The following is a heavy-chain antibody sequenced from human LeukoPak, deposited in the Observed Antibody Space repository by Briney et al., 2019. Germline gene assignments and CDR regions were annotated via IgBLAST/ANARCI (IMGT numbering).Heavy chain of an antibody. CDR2: ISDSGGST. J-gene: IGHJ4*02. V-gene: IGHV3-23*01. CDR3: ARGVGQWLVLDY. Sequence: GGSLRLSCAASGFSFSSYAMSWVRQAPGKGLEWVSGISDSGGSTYYADSVKGRFTISRDNAKNSLYLQMNSLRAEDTAVYYCARGVGQWLVLDYWGQGTLVTVSS. CDR1: GFSFSSYA. D-gene: IGHD6-19*01.